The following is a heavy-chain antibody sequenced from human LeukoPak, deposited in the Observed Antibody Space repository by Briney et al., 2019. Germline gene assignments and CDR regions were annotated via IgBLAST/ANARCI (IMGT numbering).Heavy chain of an antibody. CDR1: GFTFSIYG. Sequence: GGSLRLSCAAAGFTFSIYGMSWIRQDPGKGLEWVANIKQDGSEKYYVDSVKGRFTISRDNAKNSLYLQMNSLRAEDTAVYYCAREGLWATGFDYWGQGTLVTVSS. J-gene: IGHJ4*02. D-gene: IGHD1-26*01. CDR3: AREGLWATGFDY. V-gene: IGHV3-7*01. CDR2: IKQDGSEK.